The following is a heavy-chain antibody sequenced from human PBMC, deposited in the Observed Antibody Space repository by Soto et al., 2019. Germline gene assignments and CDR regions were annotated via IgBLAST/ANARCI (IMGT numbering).Heavy chain of an antibody. J-gene: IGHJ4*02. Sequence: GGSLRLSCAASGFTFCSYAMSWVRQAPGKGLEWVSVISGSGDSTYYADSVKGRFTISRDNSKNTLYLQMNSLRAEDTAVYYCARRSSGWYFDYWGQGTLVTV. CDR1: GFTFCSYA. CDR3: ARRSSGWYFDY. D-gene: IGHD6-19*01. CDR2: ISGSGDST. V-gene: IGHV3-23*01.